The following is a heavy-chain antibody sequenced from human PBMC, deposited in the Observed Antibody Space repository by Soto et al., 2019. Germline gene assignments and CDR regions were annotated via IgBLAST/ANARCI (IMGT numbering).Heavy chain of an antibody. CDR2: ISGGGGST. Sequence: PGGSLRLSCAASGFTFSTYAMNWVRLAPGKGLEWVSAISGGGGSTYYADSVKGRVTISRDNSKNTLYLQMNNLRAEDTAVYYCAKVSLGALTFTDYYYYGLDVWGQGTTVTVSS. V-gene: IGHV3-23*01. D-gene: IGHD1-26*01. CDR1: GFTFSTYA. J-gene: IGHJ6*02. CDR3: AKVSLGALTFTDYYYYGLDV.